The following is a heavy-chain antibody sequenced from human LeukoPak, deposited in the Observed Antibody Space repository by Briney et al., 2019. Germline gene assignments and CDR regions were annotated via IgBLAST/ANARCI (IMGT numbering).Heavy chain of an antibody. D-gene: IGHD4-17*01. CDR2: IYPGDSET. CDR1: GHSFTSYW. CDR3: ARQEGYGDYEH. Sequence: GESLKISCKDSGHSFTSYWIGWVRQMPGKGLEWMGIIYPGDSETRYSPSFQGQVTISADKSISTAYLQWSSLKASDTAMYFCARQEGYGDYEHWGQGTLVTVSS. V-gene: IGHV5-51*01. J-gene: IGHJ4*02.